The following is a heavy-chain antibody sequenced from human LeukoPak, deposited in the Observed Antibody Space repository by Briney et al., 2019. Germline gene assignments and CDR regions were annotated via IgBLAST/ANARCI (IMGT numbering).Heavy chain of an antibody. CDR2: ISAYNGNT. CDR1: GYTFTSYG. CDR3: ARAGVLEWSNWFDP. Sequence: ASGKVACKASGYTFTSYGISWVRQAPGQWLEWTGWISAYNGNTNYAQKLQGRGTMTTDTSTSKAYMEMRSLRSDDTAVYYCARAGVLEWSNWFDPWGQGTLVTVSS. V-gene: IGHV1-18*01. D-gene: IGHD3-3*01. J-gene: IGHJ5*02.